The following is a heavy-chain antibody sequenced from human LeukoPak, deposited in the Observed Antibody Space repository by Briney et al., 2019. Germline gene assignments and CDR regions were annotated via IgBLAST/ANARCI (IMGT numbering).Heavy chain of an antibody. J-gene: IGHJ4*02. Sequence: ASVKVSCKASGYTFTGYYMHWVRQAPGQGLEWMGIINPSGGSTSYAQEFQGRVTMTRDMSTSTVYMELSSLRSEDTAVYYCAREDVHSGSSFFDYWGQGTLVTVSS. V-gene: IGHV1-46*01. CDR1: GYTFTGYY. D-gene: IGHD1-26*01. CDR2: INPSGGST. CDR3: AREDVHSGSSFFDY.